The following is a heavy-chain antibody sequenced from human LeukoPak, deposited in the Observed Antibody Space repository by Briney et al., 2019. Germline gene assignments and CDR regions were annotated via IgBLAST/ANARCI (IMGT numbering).Heavy chain of an antibody. CDR3: AREVFFQFDN. CDR2: IAANGNDK. V-gene: IGHV3-7*03. Sequence: GGSLRLSCAASGFTFRKYWMAWVRKAPGRGLEWVATIAANGNDKDYEDALQGRFTISRDNARNSLSLRIDSLRAEDTAQYYCAREVFFQFDNWGQGALVTVSS. CDR1: GFTFRKYW. J-gene: IGHJ4*02.